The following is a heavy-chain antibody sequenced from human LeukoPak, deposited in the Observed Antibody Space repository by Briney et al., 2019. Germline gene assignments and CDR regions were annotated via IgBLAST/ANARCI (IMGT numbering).Heavy chain of an antibody. CDR2: IYYTGST. Sequence: SETLSLTCTVSGASISSSFWTWIRQSPGKGLEWLAYIYYTGSTNLNPSLKSRLTISVDTSKNQFSLKLSSVTAADTAVYYCARGPGVGPDDYWGQGTLVTVSS. CDR1: GASISSSF. J-gene: IGHJ4*02. V-gene: IGHV4-59*12. CDR3: ARGPGVGPDDY. D-gene: IGHD3-10*01.